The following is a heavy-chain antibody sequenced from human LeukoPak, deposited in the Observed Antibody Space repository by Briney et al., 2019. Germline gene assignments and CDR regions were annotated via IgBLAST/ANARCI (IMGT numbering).Heavy chain of an antibody. J-gene: IGHJ4*02. CDR3: AKESYYYGY. D-gene: IGHD3-10*01. CDR1: GFTFSSYG. Sequence: GGSLRLSCAASGFTFSSYGMHWVRQAPGKGLEWVALISNDGGNKYYTDSVKGRFTISRDNSKNTLYLQMNSLRAEDTAVYHCAKESYYYGYWGQGTLVTVSS. CDR2: ISNDGGNK. V-gene: IGHV3-30*18.